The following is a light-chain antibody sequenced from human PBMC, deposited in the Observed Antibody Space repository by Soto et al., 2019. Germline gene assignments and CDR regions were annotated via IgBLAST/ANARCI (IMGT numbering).Light chain of an antibody. V-gene: IGKV3-11*01. CDR3: QQRNDWPPAT. J-gene: IGKJ4*01. CDR1: QSVSFY. Sequence: VLTQSPATLSLSPGERATLSCRASQSVSFYFAWYQQKPGQAPRLLIYDTSTRAPGIPARFSGSGSGTDFTLTITSVEPEDFAVYYCQQRNDWPPATFGGGTKVEIK. CDR2: DTS.